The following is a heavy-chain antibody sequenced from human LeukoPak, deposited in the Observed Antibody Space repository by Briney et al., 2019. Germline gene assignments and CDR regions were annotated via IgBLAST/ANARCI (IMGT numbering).Heavy chain of an antibody. Sequence: GGSLRLSCATSGFSFSSYAMHWVRQAPGKGLEWVSGISWNNGSIGYADSVKGRFTISRDNAKNSLYLQMNSLRAEDTALYYCAKDMGPSWLAPDYWGQGTLVTVSS. J-gene: IGHJ4*02. CDR3: AKDMGPSWLAPDY. D-gene: IGHD6-19*01. CDR1: GFSFSSYA. CDR2: ISWNNGSI. V-gene: IGHV3-9*01.